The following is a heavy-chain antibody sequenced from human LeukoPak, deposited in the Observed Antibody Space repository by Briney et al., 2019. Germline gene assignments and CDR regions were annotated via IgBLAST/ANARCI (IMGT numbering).Heavy chain of an antibody. V-gene: IGHV4-30-2*01. Sequence: SETLSLTCTVSGASVDIGDYYWSWIRQPPGKGLEWIGYIYHSGSTYYNPSLKSRVTISVDRSKNQFSLKLSSVTAADTAVYYCARAVVGASDWFDPWGQGTLVTVSS. CDR3: ARAVVGASDWFDP. CDR1: GASVDIGDYY. J-gene: IGHJ5*02. CDR2: IYHSGST. D-gene: IGHD1-26*01.